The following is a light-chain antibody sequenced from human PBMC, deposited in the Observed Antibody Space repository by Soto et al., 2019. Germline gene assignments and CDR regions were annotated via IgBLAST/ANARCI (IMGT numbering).Light chain of an antibody. Sequence: DIQMTQSPSTLSASVGDRVTITCRASQSLSGWLAWYQQKPGKAPKLLIYKASSLESGVPSRFSGSGSGTEFTLTISSLQPDDSATYYCQQYNRLYTFGQGTKLDIK. CDR1: QSLSGW. CDR2: KAS. CDR3: QQYNRLYT. J-gene: IGKJ2*01. V-gene: IGKV1-5*03.